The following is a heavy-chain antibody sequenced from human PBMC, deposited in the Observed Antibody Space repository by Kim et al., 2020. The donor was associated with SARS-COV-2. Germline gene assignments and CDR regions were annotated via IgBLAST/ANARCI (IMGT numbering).Heavy chain of an antibody. CDR3: ARVTGLSPLTAPFAY. CDR1: GGSITKNY. V-gene: IGHV4-59*01. D-gene: IGHD2-15*01. J-gene: IGHJ4*02. Sequence: SETLSLTCTVSGGSITKNYWSWIRQTPGRGLEWIGYIFYSGNTDYNPSLKSRVTMSVDTSKNQFSLKLSSVTPADTAVYYCARVTGLSPLTAPFAYWGQGTLVTVSS. CDR2: IFYSGNT.